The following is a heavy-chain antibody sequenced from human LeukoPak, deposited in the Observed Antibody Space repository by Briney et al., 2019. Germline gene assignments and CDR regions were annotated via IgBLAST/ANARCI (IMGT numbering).Heavy chain of an antibody. J-gene: IGHJ4*02. D-gene: IGHD3-9*01. Sequence: GGSLRLSCAASGFTFSSYGMHWFRKAPGKGLEWVAVISYDGSNKYYADSVKGRFTISRDNSKNTLYLQMNSLRAEDTAVYYCAKGSVHQGYFDWLDYWGQGTLVTVSS. CDR3: AKGSVHQGYFDWLDY. V-gene: IGHV3-30*18. CDR1: GFTFSSYG. CDR2: ISYDGSNK.